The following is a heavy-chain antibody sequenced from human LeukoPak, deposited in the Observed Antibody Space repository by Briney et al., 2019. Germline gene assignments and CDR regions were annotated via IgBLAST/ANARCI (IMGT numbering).Heavy chain of an antibody. J-gene: IGHJ3*02. CDR1: GFTFTSSA. Sequence: SVKVSCKASGFTFTSSAVQWVRQARGQRLEWIGWIVVGSGNTNYAQKFQERVTITRDMSTSTAYMELSSLRSEDTAVYYCAADRGIAVAGPDAFDIWGQGTMVTVSS. D-gene: IGHD6-19*01. CDR2: IVVGSGNT. CDR3: AADRGIAVAGPDAFDI. V-gene: IGHV1-58*01.